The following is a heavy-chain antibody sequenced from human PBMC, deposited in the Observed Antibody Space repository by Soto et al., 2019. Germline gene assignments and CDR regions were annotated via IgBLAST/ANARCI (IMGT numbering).Heavy chain of an antibody. CDR3: AREGRLHCFES. J-gene: IGHJ5*01. V-gene: IGHV4-4*02. CDR2: IKHTGDA. Sequence: QVHLQESGPGLVKPSETLSLPCAVSGDSIKPETWWIWLRQLPGTGLEGIGEIKHTGDANANPALRSRVSMSVDRTKNQFFLNLRSVSAADTAVYFCAREGRLHCFESWGQGTLVTVSS. CDR1: GDSIKPETW. D-gene: IGHD2-15*01.